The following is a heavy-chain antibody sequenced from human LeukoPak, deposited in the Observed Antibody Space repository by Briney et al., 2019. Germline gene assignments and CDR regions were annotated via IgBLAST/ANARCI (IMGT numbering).Heavy chain of an antibody. J-gene: IGHJ5*02. Sequence: SVKLSCKTSGGTFTSYAITWVRQAPAQGLEWMGKIIPIAGTTNYAQKFQGGVTFTADESTSTAYMELSSLRSEDTALYYCARKLRLGGNWFDPWGQGTLVTVSS. CDR3: ARKLRLGGNWFDP. D-gene: IGHD1-26*01. CDR1: GGTFTSYA. CDR2: IIPIAGTT. V-gene: IGHV1-69*11.